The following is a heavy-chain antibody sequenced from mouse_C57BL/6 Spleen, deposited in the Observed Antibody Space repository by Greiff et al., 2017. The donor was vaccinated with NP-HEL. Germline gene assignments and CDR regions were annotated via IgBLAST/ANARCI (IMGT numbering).Heavy chain of an antibody. CDR3: ARGHYYSNFMDY. CDR1: GYTFTSYW. CDR2: IHPNSGST. V-gene: IGHV1-64*01. J-gene: IGHJ4*01. Sequence: QVQLQQPGAELVKPGASVKLSCKASGYTFTSYWMHWVKQRPGQGLEWIGMIHPNSGSTNYNEKFKSKATLTVDKSSSTAYMQLSSLTSEDSAVYYCARGHYYSNFMDYWGQGTSVTVSS. D-gene: IGHD2-5*01.